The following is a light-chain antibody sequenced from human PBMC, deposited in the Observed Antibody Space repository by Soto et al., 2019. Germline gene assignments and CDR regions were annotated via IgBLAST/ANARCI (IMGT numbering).Light chain of an antibody. Sequence: EIVLTQSPGTLSLSPRERATLSCRASQSVSSGYLAWDQQKPGQAPRLLIYGASNRATGIPDRFSGSGSGTDFTLTISRLEPEDFAVYYCQQYGSSPRTFGQGTKVDI. CDR2: GAS. CDR1: QSVSSGY. V-gene: IGKV3-20*01. J-gene: IGKJ1*01. CDR3: QQYGSSPRT.